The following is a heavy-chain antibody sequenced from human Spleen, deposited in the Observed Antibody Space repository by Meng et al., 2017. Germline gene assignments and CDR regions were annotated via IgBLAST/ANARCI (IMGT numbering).Heavy chain of an antibody. V-gene: IGHV4-34*01. D-gene: IGHD2-21*01. Sequence: QGQLQQWGAGLLKPSGTRSLTCAVYGGSFSGYYWSWIRQPPGKGLEWIGEINHSGSTNYNPSLKSRVTISVDTSKNQFSLKLSSVTAADTAVYYCARGHVVLLGAFDIWGQGTMVTVSS. CDR2: INHSGST. CDR3: ARGHVVLLGAFDI. CDR1: GGSFSGYY. J-gene: IGHJ3*02.